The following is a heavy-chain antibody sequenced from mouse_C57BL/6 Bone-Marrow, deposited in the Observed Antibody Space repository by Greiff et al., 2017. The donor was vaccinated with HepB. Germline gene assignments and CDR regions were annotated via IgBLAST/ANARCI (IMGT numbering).Heavy chain of an antibody. V-gene: IGHV1-69*01. J-gene: IGHJ3*01. CDR1: GYTFTSYW. D-gene: IGHD1-1*01. Sequence: QVQLQQPGAELVMPGASVKLSCKASGYTFTSYWMHWVKQRPGQGLEWIGEIDPSDSDTNYNQKFKGKSTLTVDKSSSTAYMQLSSLTSEDSAVYYCARGDYYGSSLFAYWGQGTLVTVSA. CDR2: IDPSDSDT. CDR3: ARGDYYGSSLFAY.